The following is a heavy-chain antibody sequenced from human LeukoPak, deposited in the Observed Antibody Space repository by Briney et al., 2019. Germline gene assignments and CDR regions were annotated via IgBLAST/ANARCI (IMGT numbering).Heavy chain of an antibody. CDR1: GYIFTSYW. D-gene: IGHD3-10*01. Sequence: GESLKISCKGSGYIFTSYWIGWVRQMPGKGLEWMGIIYPGDSDTRYSPSLQGQVTISADKSISTAYLQWSSLKASDTAVYYCARGRRFGELSHPTYYFDYWGQGTQVTVSS. CDR3: ARGRRFGELSHPTYYFDY. V-gene: IGHV5-51*01. CDR2: IYPGDSDT. J-gene: IGHJ4*02.